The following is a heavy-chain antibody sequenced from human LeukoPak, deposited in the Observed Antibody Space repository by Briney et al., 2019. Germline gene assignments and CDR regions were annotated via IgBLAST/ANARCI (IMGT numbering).Heavy chain of an antibody. D-gene: IGHD3-3*01. Sequence: GRSLGLSCAASGFTFSDYAMHWVRQAPGKGLGWVAVLSYGGTNKYYADSVKGRFTISRDNSKNTMFLQMNSLRAEDTAVYHCARDRSGYANDAFDFWGQGTMVTVSS. J-gene: IGHJ3*01. V-gene: IGHV3-30-3*01. CDR2: LSYGGTNK. CDR1: GFTFSDYA. CDR3: ARDRSGYANDAFDF.